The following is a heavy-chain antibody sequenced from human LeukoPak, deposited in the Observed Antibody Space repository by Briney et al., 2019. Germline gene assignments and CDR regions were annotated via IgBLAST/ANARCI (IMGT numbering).Heavy chain of an antibody. V-gene: IGHV1-2*02. CDR2: INPNSGGT. D-gene: IGHD6-6*01. CDR1: GYTFPGYY. CDR3: AREHSSSSGKVFDF. J-gene: IGHJ4*02. Sequence: ASVKVSCKASGYTFPGYYMHWLRQAPGQGLEGMGWINPNSGGTNYAQKFQGRVTMTRDTSISTAYMELSRLRSDDTAVYYCAREHSSSSGKVFDFWGQGTLVTVSS.